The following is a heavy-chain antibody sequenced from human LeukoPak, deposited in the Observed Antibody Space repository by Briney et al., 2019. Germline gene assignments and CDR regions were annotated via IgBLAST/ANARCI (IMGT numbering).Heavy chain of an antibody. V-gene: IGHV3-7*03. Sequence: GGSLRLSCAASGFTFSNFWMSWVRQAPGKGLEGVANIKQDGTDKQYVDSVKGRFTISRDNAKNSLYLQINSLRAEDTAVYYCARFSRGDVVGIWGQGTLVTVSS. J-gene: IGHJ4*02. CDR1: GFTFSNFW. D-gene: IGHD2-15*01. CDR2: IKQDGTDK. CDR3: ARFSRGDVVGI.